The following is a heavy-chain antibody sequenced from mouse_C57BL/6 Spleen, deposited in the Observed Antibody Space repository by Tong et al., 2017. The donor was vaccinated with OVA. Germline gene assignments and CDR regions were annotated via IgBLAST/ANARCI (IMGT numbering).Heavy chain of an antibody. CDR2: ISSGSSTI. V-gene: IGHV5-17*01. Sequence: EVQLQESGGGLVKPGGSLKLSCAASGFTFSDYGMHWVRQAPEKGLEWVAYISSGSSTIYYSDTVKGRFTISRDNAKNKLFLQMTSLRSEDTAMYYCKQLRPFAYWGQGTLVTVSA. CDR1: GFTFSDYG. J-gene: IGHJ3*01. CDR3: KQLRPFAY. D-gene: IGHD3-2*02.